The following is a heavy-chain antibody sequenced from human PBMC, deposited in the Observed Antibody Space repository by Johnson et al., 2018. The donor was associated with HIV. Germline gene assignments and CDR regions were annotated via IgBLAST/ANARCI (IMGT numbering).Heavy chain of an antibody. Sequence: VQLVESGGGLVQPGGSLRLSCAVSGFTVISNYMTWVRQAPGKGLEWVSVIYAGGSTFYADSVKGRFTSSRDSSRNSLYLHMTSLRAGDTAVYYCARRAGGNDFGVWGEATRVAVYS. V-gene: IGHV3-66*01. J-gene: IGHJ3*01. CDR2: IYAGGST. CDR3: ARRAGGNDFGV. CDR1: GFTVISNY. D-gene: IGHD3-16*01.